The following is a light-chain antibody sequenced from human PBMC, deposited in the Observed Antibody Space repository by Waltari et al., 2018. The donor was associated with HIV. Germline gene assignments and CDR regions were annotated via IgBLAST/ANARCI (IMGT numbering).Light chain of an antibody. V-gene: IGKV1-33*01. Sequence: DIQMTQSPSSLSASVGDRVTITCQASQDISNYLNWYQQKPGKAPKLLIYDASNLVSGVPSRFSGSGSGTNFTFTISSLQPEDLATYFCQQDDNLPSMYTFGQGTKLEIK. CDR1: QDISNY. CDR2: DAS. CDR3: QQDDNLPSMYT. J-gene: IGKJ2*01.